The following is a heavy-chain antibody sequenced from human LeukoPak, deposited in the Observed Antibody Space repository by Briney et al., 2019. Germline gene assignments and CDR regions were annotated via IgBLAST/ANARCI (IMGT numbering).Heavy chain of an antibody. CDR2: ISGSGGST. Sequence: GGSLRLXCAASGFTFSSYAMSWVRQAPGKGLEWVSAISGSGGSTYYADSVKGRFTISRDNSKNTLYLQMNSLRAEDTAVYYCAKSLSDDPLADAFDIWGQGTMVTVSS. J-gene: IGHJ3*02. CDR3: AKSLSDDPLADAFDI. CDR1: GFTFSSYA. V-gene: IGHV3-23*01.